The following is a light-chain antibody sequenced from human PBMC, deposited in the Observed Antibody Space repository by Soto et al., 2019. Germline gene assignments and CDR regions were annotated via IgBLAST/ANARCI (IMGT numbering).Light chain of an antibody. CDR2: DAS. CDR3: QHYDTFPYT. CDR1: QSISSW. Sequence: DIQMTQSPSTLSASVGYRFTITCRASQSISSWLAWYQQKPGKAPKLLIYDASTLESGVSSGFSGSGSGTEFTLTISSLRPDDFATYYCQHYDTFPYTFGQGTTGDIK. J-gene: IGKJ2*01. V-gene: IGKV1-5*01.